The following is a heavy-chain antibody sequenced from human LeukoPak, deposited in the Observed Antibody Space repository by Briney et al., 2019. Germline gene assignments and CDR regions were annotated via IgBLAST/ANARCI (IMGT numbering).Heavy chain of an antibody. CDR1: GFTFDDYA. CDR2: IRWNSGSI. D-gene: IGHD6-19*01. J-gene: IGHJ4*02. V-gene: IGHV3-9*01. Sequence: PGRSLRLSCAASGFTFDDYAMHWVRQAPGKGLEWVSGIRWNSGSIGYADSVKGRFTISRDNAKNSLYLQMNSLRAEDTALYYCAKDMGSSGWYYFDYWGQGTLVTVSS. CDR3: AKDMGSSGWYYFDY.